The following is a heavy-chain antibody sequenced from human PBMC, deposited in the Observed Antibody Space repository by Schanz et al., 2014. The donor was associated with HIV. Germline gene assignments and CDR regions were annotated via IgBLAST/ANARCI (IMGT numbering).Heavy chain of an antibody. CDR1: GERRGRHV. CDR2: ISISGETT. J-gene: IGHJ4*02. CDR3: ANHPCPNDY. V-gene: IGHV3-23*01. Sequence: EVQVWEWGGGVDQPGEWGRRESEVEGERRGRHVMTWVRQAPGKGLEWVSGISISGETTYYADSVKGRFTISRDNSKNTLYLQMNSLRVDHTAVYYCANHPCPNDYWGQGTLVTVSS.